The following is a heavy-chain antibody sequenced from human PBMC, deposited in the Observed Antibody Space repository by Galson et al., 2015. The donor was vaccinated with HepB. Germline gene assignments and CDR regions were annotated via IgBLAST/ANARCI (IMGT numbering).Heavy chain of an antibody. V-gene: IGHV3-30*18. Sequence: SLRLSCAASGFTFSSYGMHWVRRAPGKGLEWVAVISYDGSNKYYADSVKGRFTISRDNSKNTLYLQMNSLRAEDTAVYYCAKDYNPTTVYYFDYWGQGTLVTVSS. CDR2: ISYDGSNK. J-gene: IGHJ4*02. CDR3: AKDYNPTTVYYFDY. D-gene: IGHD4-11*01. CDR1: GFTFSSYG.